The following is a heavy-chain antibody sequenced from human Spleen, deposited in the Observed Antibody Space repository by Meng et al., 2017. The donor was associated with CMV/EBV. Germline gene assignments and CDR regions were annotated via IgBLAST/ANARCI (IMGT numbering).Heavy chain of an antibody. CDR2: MHRNGGRT. Sequence: GESLKISCAASGFTFDGYTMSWVRQAPGKGLECVSGMHRNGGRTGYADSVKGRFTISRDNSKNSLYLQMNSLRAEDTAVYYCAREFVVVPAATYGMDVWGQGTTVTVSS. V-gene: IGHV3-20*04. J-gene: IGHJ6*02. CDR3: AREFVVVPAATYGMDV. D-gene: IGHD2-2*01. CDR1: GFTFDGYT.